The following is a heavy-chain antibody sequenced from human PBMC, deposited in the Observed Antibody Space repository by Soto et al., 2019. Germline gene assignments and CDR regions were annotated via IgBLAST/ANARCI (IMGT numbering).Heavy chain of an antibody. V-gene: IGHV4-4*07. J-gene: IGHJ1*01. CDR1: EVSVNIYY. CDR2: VFTTGST. CDR3: ARSSVNGPEYLQH. Sequence: SETLSVTCTFSEVSVNIYYWSWVRQPPGEGLEWIGHVFTTGSTKFNPSLKSRVTMSVDTSKNQFSLKLTSVTAADTALYYCARSSVNGPEYLQHWGQGTMVTVSS. D-gene: IGHD2-8*01.